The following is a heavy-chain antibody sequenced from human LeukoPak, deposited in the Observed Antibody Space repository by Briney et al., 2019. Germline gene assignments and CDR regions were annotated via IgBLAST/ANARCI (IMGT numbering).Heavy chain of an antibody. J-gene: IGHJ4*02. CDR2: ISGSGDTT. V-gene: IGHV3-23*01. CDR3: AKDLEGSVADYFDY. D-gene: IGHD3-10*01. Sequence: GGSLRLSCAASGFTVSSNYMSWVRQAPGKGLERVSHISGSGDTTYYADSVKGRFTISRDNSKNTLFLQMNSLRADDTAVYYCAKDLEGSVADYFDYWGQGTLVTVSS. CDR1: GFTVSSNY.